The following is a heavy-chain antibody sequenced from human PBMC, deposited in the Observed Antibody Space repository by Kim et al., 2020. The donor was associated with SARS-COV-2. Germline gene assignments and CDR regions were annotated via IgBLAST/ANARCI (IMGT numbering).Heavy chain of an antibody. CDR3: AKDHPLATTASGWPLDY. CDR1: GFTFSSYG. V-gene: IGHV3-30*18. CDR2: ISYDGSNK. Sequence: GGSLRLSCAASGFTFSSYGMHWVRQAPGKGLEWVAVISYDGSNKYYADSVKGRFTISRDNSKNTLYLQMNSLRAEDTAVYYCAKDHPLATTASGWPLDY. J-gene: IGHJ4*01. D-gene: IGHD6-19*01.